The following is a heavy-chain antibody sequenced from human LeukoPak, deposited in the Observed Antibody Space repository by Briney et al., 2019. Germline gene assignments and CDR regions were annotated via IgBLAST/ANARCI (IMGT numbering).Heavy chain of an antibody. CDR1: GFIFSSYW. Sequence: GGSLRLSCAASGFIFSSYWVIWVRQAPGKGLEWVANIKQDGSEKYYVDSVKGRFTISRDNAKHSLSLQMNSLRAEDTAVYYCARDRLYGPPDYWGQGTLVTVSS. J-gene: IGHJ4*02. D-gene: IGHD4-17*01. V-gene: IGHV3-7*01. CDR2: IKQDGSEK. CDR3: ARDRLYGPPDY.